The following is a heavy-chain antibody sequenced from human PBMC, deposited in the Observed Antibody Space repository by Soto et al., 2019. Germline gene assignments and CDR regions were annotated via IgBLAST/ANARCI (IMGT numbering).Heavy chain of an antibody. J-gene: IGHJ5*02. Sequence: QITLKESGPTLVKPTQTLTLTCTFSGFSLSTSGVGVGWIRQPPGKALEWLALIYWDDDKRYSPSLKSRLTXTXXTSKNQVVLTITNMDPVDTATYYCAHRGHMALFDPWGQGTLVTVSS. V-gene: IGHV2-5*02. CDR2: IYWDDDK. CDR3: AHRGHMALFDP. CDR1: GFSLSTSGVG.